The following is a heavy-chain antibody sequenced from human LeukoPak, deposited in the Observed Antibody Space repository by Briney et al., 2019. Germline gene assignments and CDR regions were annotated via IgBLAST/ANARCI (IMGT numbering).Heavy chain of an antibody. D-gene: IGHD2-15*01. CDR2: INHSGST. J-gene: IGHJ5*02. V-gene: IGHV4-34*01. Sequence: SETLSLTCAVYGGSFSGYYWSWIRQPPGKGLEWIGEINHSGSTNYNPSLKSRVTISVDTSKNQFSLKLSSVTAADTAVYYCARRPYGWSGGSCYAGPGFDPWGQGTLVTVSS. CDR3: ARRPYGWSGGSCYAGPGFDP. CDR1: GGSFSGYY.